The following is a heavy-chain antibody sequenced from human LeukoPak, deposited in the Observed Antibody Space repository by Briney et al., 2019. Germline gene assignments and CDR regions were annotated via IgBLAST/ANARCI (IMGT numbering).Heavy chain of an antibody. CDR3: ARIGYSNWGDALDI. J-gene: IGHJ3*02. V-gene: IGHV3-53*01. CDR2: IYTGGRT. Sequence: GGSLRLSCAVSGFTVSSNYMSWVRQAPGKGLEWVSVIYTGGRTYYAGSVKGRFIISRDNSKNTVDLQMNSLRAEDTAVYYCARIGYSNWGDALDIWGQGTMVTASS. CDR1: GFTVSSNY. D-gene: IGHD6-13*01.